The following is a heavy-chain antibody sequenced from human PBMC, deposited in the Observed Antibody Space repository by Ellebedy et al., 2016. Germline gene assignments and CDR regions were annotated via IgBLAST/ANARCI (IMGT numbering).Heavy chain of an antibody. CDR2: ISSSGSTI. CDR3: ARGGGLRFLEWFPDAFDI. D-gene: IGHD3-3*01. V-gene: IGHV3-11*01. Sequence: GESLKISCAASGFTFSDYYMSWIRQAPGKGLEWVSYISSSGSTIYYADSVKGRFTISRDNAKNSLYLQMNSLRAEDTAVYYCARGGGLRFLEWFPDAFDIWGQGTMVTVSS. J-gene: IGHJ3*02. CDR1: GFTFSDYY.